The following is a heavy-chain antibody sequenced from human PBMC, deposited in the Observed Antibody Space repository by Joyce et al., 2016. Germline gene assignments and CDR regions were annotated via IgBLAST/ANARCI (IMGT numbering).Heavy chain of an antibody. D-gene: IGHD2-8*02. J-gene: IGHJ5*02. CDR3: ARALYCAGDVCYDGGDWYDP. CDR2: IYYTGSV. V-gene: IGHV4-59*01. Sequence: QVQLQESGPGLVKPSETLSLTCTVSGDSITNFYWGWIRQPPGKGLEWIGYIYYTGSVNYNPSRKSRGTISVDTSKNQVSLKLTSVTAADTAVYYCARALYCAGDVCYDGGDWYDPWGQGTLVTVSS. CDR1: GDSITNFY.